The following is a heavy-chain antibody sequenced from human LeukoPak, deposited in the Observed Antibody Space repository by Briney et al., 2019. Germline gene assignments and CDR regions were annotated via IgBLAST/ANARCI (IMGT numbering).Heavy chain of an antibody. D-gene: IGHD3-10*01. CDR1: GYTFTGYY. V-gene: IGHV1-2*04. CDR2: INPNSGGT. Sequence: ASVKVSCKASGYTFTGYYMHWVRQAPGQGLEWMGWINPNSGGTNYAQKFQGWVTMTRDTSISTAYMELSRLRSDDTAVYYCARGASWGSATHYGMDVWGQGTTVTVSS. CDR3: ARGASWGSATHYGMDV. J-gene: IGHJ6*02.